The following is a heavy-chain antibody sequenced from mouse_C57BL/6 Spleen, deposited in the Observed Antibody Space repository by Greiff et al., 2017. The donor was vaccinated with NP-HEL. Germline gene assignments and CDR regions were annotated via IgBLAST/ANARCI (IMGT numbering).Heavy chain of an antibody. CDR2: ISDGGSYT. Sequence: EVKLMESGGGLVKPGGSLKLSCAASGFTFSSYAMSWVRQTPEKRLEWVATISDGGSYTYYPDNVKGRFTISRDNAKNNLYLQMSHLKSEDTAMYYCARGGGYYVPFDYWGQGTTLTVSS. V-gene: IGHV5-4*03. J-gene: IGHJ2*01. CDR3: ARGGGYYVPFDY. CDR1: GFTFSSYA. D-gene: IGHD2-3*01.